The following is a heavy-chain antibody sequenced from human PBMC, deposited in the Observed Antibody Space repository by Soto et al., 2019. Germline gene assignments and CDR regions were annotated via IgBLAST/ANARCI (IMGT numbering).Heavy chain of an antibody. CDR2: ISFDGSTE. D-gene: IGHD3-10*01. CDR1: GFTFISYA. J-gene: IGHJ6*02. V-gene: IGHV3-30-3*01. CDR3: ARSRHGSGSYTHFYYGLDV. Sequence: QVQLVESGGGVVQPGRSLRLSCAASGFTFISYAMHWVRQAPGKWLEWGAVISFDGSTEYYADSVKGRFTISRDNAKNTVYLQMNSLRSEDTAVYYCARSRHGSGSYTHFYYGLDVWGQGTTVTVSS.